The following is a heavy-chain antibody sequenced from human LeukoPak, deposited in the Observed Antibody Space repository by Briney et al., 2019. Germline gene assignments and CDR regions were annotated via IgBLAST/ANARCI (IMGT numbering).Heavy chain of an antibody. CDR3: AREEDGVTDDAFDI. Sequence: PSETLSPTCTVSGGSINNYYWSWIRQPPGKGLEWIGYMHYSGSTSSNPSLRSRVTLSLDTSNNRFYLNLFSVTAADTAVYYCAREEDGVTDDAFDIWGLGTLVTVSP. CDR1: GGSINNYY. D-gene: IGHD2-21*02. CDR2: MHYSGST. J-gene: IGHJ3*02. V-gene: IGHV4-59*01.